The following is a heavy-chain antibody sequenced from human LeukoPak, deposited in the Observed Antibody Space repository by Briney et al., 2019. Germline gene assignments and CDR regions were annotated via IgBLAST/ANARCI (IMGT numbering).Heavy chain of an antibody. D-gene: IGHD2-21*02. CDR1: NGFDSYY. CDR2: ITYRGSG. CDR3: GVYGGDWRFDF. J-gene: IGHJ4*02. V-gene: IGHV4-34*01. Sequence: SETLSLTCAVYNGFDSYYMTIVRQPPGKGLEWVGEITYRGSGNYNPSLKGRATISINVSQRQFSLSLRTVTAADTATYYCGVYGGDWRFDFWGQGTPITVSS.